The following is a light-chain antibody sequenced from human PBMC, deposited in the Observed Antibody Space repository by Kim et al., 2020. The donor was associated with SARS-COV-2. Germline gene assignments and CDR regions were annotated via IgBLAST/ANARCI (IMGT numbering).Light chain of an antibody. V-gene: IGKV1-5*03. Sequence: ASVGDRVNITCRTSQSIAGRLAWYQQKPGKAPKLLISKASSLQSGVPSRFSGSGSGTEFTLTISSLHPDDLGTYFCQQSYISPLTFGAGTKVDIK. CDR3: QQSYISPLT. CDR2: KAS. J-gene: IGKJ3*01. CDR1: QSIAGR.